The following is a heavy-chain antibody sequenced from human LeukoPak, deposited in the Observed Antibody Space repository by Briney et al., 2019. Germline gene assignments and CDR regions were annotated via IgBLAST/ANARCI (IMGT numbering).Heavy chain of an antibody. D-gene: IGHD3-22*01. CDR3: AKGGITMIVVVIQYYFDY. CDR1: GFTFSSYS. Sequence: GGSLRLSCAASGFTFSSYSINWVRQAPGKGLEWVSTISGSGGSTYYADSVKGRFTISRDNSKNTLYLQMNSLRAEDTAVYYCAKGGITMIVVVIQYYFDYWGQGTLVTVSS. J-gene: IGHJ4*02. V-gene: IGHV3-23*01. CDR2: ISGSGGST.